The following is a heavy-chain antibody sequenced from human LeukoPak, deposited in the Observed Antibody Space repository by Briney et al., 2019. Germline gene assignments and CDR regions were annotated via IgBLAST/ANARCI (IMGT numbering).Heavy chain of an antibody. Sequence: SQTLSLTCTVSGGSISSGDYYWSWIRQPPGKGLEWIGYIYYSGSTNYNPSLKSRVTISVDTSKNQFSLKLSSVTAADTAVYYCARNTDYYDSSGYYHSDAFDIWGQGTMVTVSS. D-gene: IGHD3-22*01. J-gene: IGHJ3*02. CDR2: IYYSGST. CDR1: GGSISSGDYY. CDR3: ARNTDYYDSSGYYHSDAFDI. V-gene: IGHV4-30-4*08.